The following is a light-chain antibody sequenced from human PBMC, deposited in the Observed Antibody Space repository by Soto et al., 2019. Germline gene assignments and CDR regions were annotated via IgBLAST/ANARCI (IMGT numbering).Light chain of an antibody. V-gene: IGKV3-20*01. J-gene: IGKJ2*01. CDR3: QQYNNVPYT. CDR2: GAS. CDR1: QSVSSSY. Sequence: EIVLTQSPGTLSLSPGESATLSCRASQSVSSSYLAWYQHKPGQAPRLLIYGASSRATGIPDRFSGSGSGTDFTLTITRLEPEDFGTYYCQQYNNVPYTFGQGTKVE.